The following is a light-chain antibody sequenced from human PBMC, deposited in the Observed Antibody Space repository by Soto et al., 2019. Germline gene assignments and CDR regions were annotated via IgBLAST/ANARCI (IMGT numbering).Light chain of an antibody. CDR1: QSVSSN. J-gene: IGKJ5*01. Sequence: EIVMTQSPATLSVSPGERATLSCRASQSVSSNLAWYQQKPGQAPRLLIYGASTRATGIPARFSGSGSGTEFTLTISSLQSEDFAVHYCQQYNNWPPRAFGQGTRLEIK. V-gene: IGKV3-15*01. CDR3: QQYNNWPPRA. CDR2: GAS.